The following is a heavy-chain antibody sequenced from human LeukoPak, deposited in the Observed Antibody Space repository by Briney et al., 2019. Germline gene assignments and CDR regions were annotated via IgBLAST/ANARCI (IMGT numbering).Heavy chain of an antibody. CDR2: IHKSAIT. Sequence: PGGSLSLSCAASGFTFSSYAMSWVRQAPGKGLEWVSVIHKSAITYYADTVKGPFTISRDNSKNTLYLQMNSLRAEDTAVYYCARSLRVRGVPDYMDVWGKGTTVTISS. J-gene: IGHJ6*03. CDR3: ARSLRVRGVPDYMDV. D-gene: IGHD3-10*01. V-gene: IGHV3-53*01. CDR1: GFTFSSYA.